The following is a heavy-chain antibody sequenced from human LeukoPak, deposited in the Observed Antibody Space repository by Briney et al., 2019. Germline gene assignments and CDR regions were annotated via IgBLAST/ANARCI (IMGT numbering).Heavy chain of an antibody. CDR3: AREGLHLVSDY. J-gene: IGHJ4*02. D-gene: IGHD2/OR15-2a*01. V-gene: IGHV3-20*04. Sequence: RGSLRLSRVGSGFNFDDYGMCWVRQIPGKGREWLTHINWNSRDIHYATSLRGRFTVSRDKTRNSLYLQLNSGRAEGQTSFFCAREGLHLVSDYWGQGTLVTVSS. CDR1: GFNFDDYG. CDR2: INWNSRDI.